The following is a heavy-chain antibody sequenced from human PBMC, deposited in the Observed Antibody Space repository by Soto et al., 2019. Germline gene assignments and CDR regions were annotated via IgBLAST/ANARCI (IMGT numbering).Heavy chain of an antibody. CDR2: INPSGGST. D-gene: IGHD2-21*01. J-gene: IGHJ5*01. Sequence: ASVKVSCKASGYTFTSYYMHWVRQAPGQGLEWMGIINPSGGSTSYAQKFQGRVTMTRDTSTSTVYMELSSLRSEDTAVYYCARAYCGGDCYLLGTDHKRGFDFWGQGTLVTVSS. CDR1: GYTFTSYY. V-gene: IGHV1-46*03. CDR3: ARAYCGGDCYLLGTDHKRGFDF.